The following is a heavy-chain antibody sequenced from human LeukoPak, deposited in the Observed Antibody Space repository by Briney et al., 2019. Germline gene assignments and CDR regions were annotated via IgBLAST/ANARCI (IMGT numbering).Heavy chain of an antibody. J-gene: IGHJ6*03. CDR2: ISPSGST. V-gene: IGHV4-34*01. CDR1: GFSVSAYW. D-gene: IGHD5-18*01. CDR3: ARVGYSYVINDWSRTGLGAYPTKYHYHMDV. Sequence: GSLRLSCAASGFSVSAYWMSWVRQAPGKGLEWIGEISPSGSTNYSPSLKSRVTMSVDTSKNQFSLKLSSVTAADTAVYFCARVGYSYVINDWSRTGLGAYPTKYHYHMDVWGKGTTVTVSS.